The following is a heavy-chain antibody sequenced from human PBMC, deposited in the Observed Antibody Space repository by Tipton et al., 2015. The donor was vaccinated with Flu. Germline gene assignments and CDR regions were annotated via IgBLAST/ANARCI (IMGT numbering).Heavy chain of an antibody. Sequence: QSGAEVKKPGASVKVSCKASGYTFTSYYMHWVRQAPGQGLEWMGIINPSGGSTSYAQKFQGRVTMTRDTSTSTVYMELSSLRSEDTAVYYCARIPPGGVYCSSTSCHDYWGQGTLVTVSS. CDR1: GYTFTSYY. D-gene: IGHD2-2*01. J-gene: IGHJ4*02. V-gene: IGHV1-46*01. CDR2: INPSGGST. CDR3: ARIPPGGVYCSSTSCHDY.